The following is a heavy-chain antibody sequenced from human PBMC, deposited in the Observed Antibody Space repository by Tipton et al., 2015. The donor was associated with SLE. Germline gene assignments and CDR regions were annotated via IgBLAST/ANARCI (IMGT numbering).Heavy chain of an antibody. CDR1: GGSISSSSYY. V-gene: IGHV4-39*07. D-gene: IGHD6-13*01. Sequence: LRLSCTVSGGSISSSSYYWGWIRQPPGKGLEWIGSIYYSGSTNYNPSLKSRVTISVDTSKNQFSLKLSSVTAADTAVYYCASSDVAAAYYWGQGTLVTVSS. J-gene: IGHJ4*02. CDR2: IYYSGST. CDR3: ASSDVAAAYY.